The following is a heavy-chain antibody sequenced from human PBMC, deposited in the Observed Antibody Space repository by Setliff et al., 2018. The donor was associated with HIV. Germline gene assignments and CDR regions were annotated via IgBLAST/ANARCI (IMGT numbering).Heavy chain of an antibody. Sequence: SETLSLTCTVSGGSISSSSYYWGWIRQPPGKGLEWIGSIYYSGSTYYNPSLKSRVTISVDTSKNQFSLNLSSVTVADTAVYYCARGVVDYDFWSGSGDYYYMDVWGKGTTVTISS. CDR3: ARGVVDYDFWSGSGDYYYMDV. J-gene: IGHJ6*03. V-gene: IGHV4-39*01. CDR1: GGSISSSSYY. CDR2: IYYSGST. D-gene: IGHD3-3*01.